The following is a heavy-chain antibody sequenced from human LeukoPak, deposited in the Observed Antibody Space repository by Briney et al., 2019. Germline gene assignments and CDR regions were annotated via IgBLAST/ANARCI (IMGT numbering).Heavy chain of an antibody. CDR2: ISYDGSNK. V-gene: IGHV3-30-3*01. CDR3: ARDRHDSSGYDPFDY. CDR1: GFTFSSYA. D-gene: IGHD3-22*01. Sequence: GRSLRLSCAASGFTFSSYAMHWVRQAPGKGLEWVAVISYDGSNKYYADSVKGRFTISRDNAKNSLYLQMNSLRAEDTAVYYCARDRHDSSGYDPFDYWGQGTLVTVSS. J-gene: IGHJ4*02.